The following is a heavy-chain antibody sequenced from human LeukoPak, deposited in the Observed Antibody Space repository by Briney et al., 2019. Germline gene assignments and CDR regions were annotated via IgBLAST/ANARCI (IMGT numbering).Heavy chain of an antibody. J-gene: IGHJ5*02. CDR2: ISSSSSYI. V-gene: IGHV3-21*01. CDR1: GFTFSSYS. CDR3: ASDIVVVPAAMGGNWFDH. Sequence: GGSLRLSCAASGFTFSSYSMNWVRQAPGKGLEWVSSISSSSSYIYYADSVKGRFTISRDNAKNSLYLQMNSLRAEDTAVYYCASDIVVVPAAMGGNWFDHWGQGTLVTVSS. D-gene: IGHD2-2*01.